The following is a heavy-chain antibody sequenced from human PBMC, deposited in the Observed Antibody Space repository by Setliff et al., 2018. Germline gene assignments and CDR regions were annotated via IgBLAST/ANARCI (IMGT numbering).Heavy chain of an antibody. CDR3: ARLRKAVDGINFPRYMDV. CDR1: GGSFSSYY. CDR2: IHHSGST. J-gene: IGHJ6*04. V-gene: IGHV4-34*01. Sequence: PSETLSLTCAVYGGSFSSYYWNWIRQPPGKGLEWIGEIHHSGSTKYNPSLKSRVTISVDTSKNQFSLRLSSVTAADTAAYYCARLRKAVDGINFPRYMDVWGKGTTVTVSS. D-gene: IGHD6-19*01.